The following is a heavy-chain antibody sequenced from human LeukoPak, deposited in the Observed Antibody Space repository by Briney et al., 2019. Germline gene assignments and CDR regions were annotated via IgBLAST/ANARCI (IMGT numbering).Heavy chain of an antibody. D-gene: IGHD3-22*01. J-gene: IGHJ4*02. Sequence: GGSLRLSCAASRFTFTNYSMNWVRQAPGKGLEWVANIKQDGSEKYYVDSVKGRFIISRDNAKNSLYLQMNSLRAEDTAVYYCARALHDSSGYYFDYWGQGTLVTVSS. CDR2: IKQDGSEK. CDR1: RFTFTNYS. CDR3: ARALHDSSGYYFDY. V-gene: IGHV3-7*01.